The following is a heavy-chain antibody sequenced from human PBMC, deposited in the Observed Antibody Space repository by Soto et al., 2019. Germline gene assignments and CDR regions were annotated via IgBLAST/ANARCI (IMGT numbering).Heavy chain of an antibody. CDR1: GGSISSSSYY. Sequence: SETMSLTRTVAGGSISSSSYYWGWIRQPPGKGLEWIGSIYYSGSTYYNPSLKSRVTISLDTSKNQFSLKLTSVTAADTAIYYCARRYYYDSSGYYESWGQGTLVTVSS. J-gene: IGHJ4*02. CDR3: ARRYYYDSSGYYES. CDR2: IYYSGST. D-gene: IGHD3-22*01. V-gene: IGHV4-39*01.